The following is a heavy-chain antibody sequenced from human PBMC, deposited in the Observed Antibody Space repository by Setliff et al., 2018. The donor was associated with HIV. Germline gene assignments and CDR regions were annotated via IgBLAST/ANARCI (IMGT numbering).Heavy chain of an antibody. CDR1: GASISSGDYS. D-gene: IGHD3-10*01. Sequence: PSETLSLTCAISGASISSGDYSWSWIRQPPGRDLEWIGYFYHSGNTYYSTSLHSRVTLSVDKSKNEFYLSLASVTAADTAVYYCARDRGEKGYFDSWGHGALVTVSS. CDR2: FYHSGNT. V-gene: IGHV4-30-2*01. J-gene: IGHJ4*01. CDR3: ARDRGEKGYFDS.